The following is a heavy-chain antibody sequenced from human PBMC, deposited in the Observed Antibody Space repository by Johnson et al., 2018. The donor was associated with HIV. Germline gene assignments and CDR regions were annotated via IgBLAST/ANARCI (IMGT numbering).Heavy chain of an antibody. CDR1: GFTFDDYG. CDR3: AREDPREFHGYGGDGFDI. CDR2: INWNGGST. D-gene: IGHD3-16*01. Sequence: VQLVESGGGLVQPGRSLRLSCAASGFTFDDYGMSWVRQAPGKGLEWVSGINWNGGSTSYADSVKGRFTISRDNAKNSLYLQMNSLRAEDTALYYCAREDPREFHGYGGDGFDIWGQGTMVTVSS. V-gene: IGHV3-20*04. J-gene: IGHJ3*02.